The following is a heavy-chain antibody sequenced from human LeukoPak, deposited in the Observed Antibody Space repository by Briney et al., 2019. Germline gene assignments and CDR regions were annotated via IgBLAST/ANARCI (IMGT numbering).Heavy chain of an antibody. D-gene: IGHD2-21*01. V-gene: IGHV4-61*02. Sequence: SETLSLTCTVSGASISSGDYYWNWVRQPAGKGLEWIGRIYASGGTNYNPSLKSRVTISVDTSKNQFSLRLTSVTAADTAMYYCARRGETWGPGTLVTVSS. J-gene: IGHJ4*02. CDR3: ARRGET. CDR1: GASISSGDYY. CDR2: IYASGGT.